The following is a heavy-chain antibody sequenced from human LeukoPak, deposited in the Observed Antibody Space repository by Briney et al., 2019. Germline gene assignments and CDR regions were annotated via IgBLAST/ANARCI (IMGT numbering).Heavy chain of an antibody. CDR2: ISGSGPT. J-gene: IGHJ4*02. D-gene: IGHD3-10*01. CDR1: GFTFTNYA. CDR3: AKMTGISLVRGVPDY. V-gene: IGHV3-23*01. Sequence: GGSLRLSCAASGFTFTNYAMTWVRQAPRKGLEWVAAISGSGPTYYADSVKGRLTISRDISKNTLYLQMNSLRVEDTAAYFCAKMTGISLVRGVPDYWGRGILVTVSS.